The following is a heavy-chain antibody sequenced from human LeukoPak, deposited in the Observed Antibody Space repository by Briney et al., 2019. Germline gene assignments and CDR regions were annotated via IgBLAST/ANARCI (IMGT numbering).Heavy chain of an antibody. CDR2: IYYTGTT. J-gene: IGHJ4*02. Sequence: SETLSLTCTVSGDSVTSTLYYWVWLRQPPGKGLEWIGHIYYTGTTYYNPSLKSRVTMSMDSSKNQFSLNLFSVTAAGTAVYYCARDLGPAYGESGDFDYWGQGTLVTVSS. D-gene: IGHD4-17*01. CDR3: ARDLGPAYGESGDFDY. V-gene: IGHV4-39*07. CDR1: GDSVTSTLYY.